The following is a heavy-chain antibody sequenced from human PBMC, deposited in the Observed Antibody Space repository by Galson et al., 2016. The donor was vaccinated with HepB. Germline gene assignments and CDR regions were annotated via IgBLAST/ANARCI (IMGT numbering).Heavy chain of an antibody. CDR2: TYYRSKWYY. Sequence: CAISGDSVSSNSAAWNWLRQSPSRGLEWLGRTYYRSKWYYDYAVSVQSRITISADTSENQFSLHLDSVTPEDTAVYYCARDPGWQYRYSGSYLGWFDPWGQGTLVTVSS. D-gene: IGHD1-26*01. CDR3: ARDPGWQYRYSGSYLGWFDP. CDR1: GDSVSSNSAA. V-gene: IGHV6-1*01. J-gene: IGHJ5*02.